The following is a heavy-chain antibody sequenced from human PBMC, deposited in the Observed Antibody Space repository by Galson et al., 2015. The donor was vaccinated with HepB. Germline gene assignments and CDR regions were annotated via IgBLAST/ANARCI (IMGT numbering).Heavy chain of an antibody. CDR1: GGTFSSYT. CDR2: IIPILGIA. CDR3: ARDLTRITMIVVVIRGAFDI. J-gene: IGHJ3*02. D-gene: IGHD3-22*01. V-gene: IGHV1-69*04. Sequence: SVKVSCKASGGTFSSYTISWVRQAPGQGLEWMGRIIPILGIANYAQKFQGRVTITADKSTSTAYMELRSLRSDDTAVYYCARDLTRITMIVVVIRGAFDIWGQGTMVTVSS.